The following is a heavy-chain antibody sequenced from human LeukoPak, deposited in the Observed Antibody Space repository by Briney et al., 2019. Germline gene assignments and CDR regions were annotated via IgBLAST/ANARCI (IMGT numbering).Heavy chain of an antibody. V-gene: IGHV4-39*07. J-gene: IGHJ4*02. Sequence: SDTLSLTCTVSGGSISSSSYYWGWIRQPPGKGLEWIGSIYYSGSTYYNPSLKSRVTISVDTSKNQFSLKLSSVTAADTAVYYCAKRTSSGSDYYFDYWGQGTLVTVSS. D-gene: IGHD3-22*01. CDR2: IYYSGST. CDR3: AKRTSSGSDYYFDY. CDR1: GGSISSSSYY.